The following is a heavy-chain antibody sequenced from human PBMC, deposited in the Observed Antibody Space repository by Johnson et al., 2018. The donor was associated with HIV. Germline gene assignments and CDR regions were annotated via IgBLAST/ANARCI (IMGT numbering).Heavy chain of an antibody. V-gene: IGHV3-7*01. D-gene: IGHD6-19*01. Sequence: VQLVESWGGLVQPGGSLRLSCVVSGFTFSSYWMSWVRQAPGKGLEWVANIKQDGSEKYYVDSVKGRFTISRDNAKNSLYLQMNSLRAEDTAVYYCARAMYTSGWSYDAFDIWGQGTMVTVSS. CDR1: GFTFSSYW. CDR3: ARAMYTSGWSYDAFDI. J-gene: IGHJ3*02. CDR2: IKQDGSEK.